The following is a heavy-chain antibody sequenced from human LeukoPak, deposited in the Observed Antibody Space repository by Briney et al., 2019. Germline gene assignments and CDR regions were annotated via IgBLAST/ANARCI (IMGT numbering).Heavy chain of an antibody. CDR2: IFYSGST. D-gene: IGHD3-22*01. Sequence: SETLSLTCTVSGGSISSYYWSWIRQPPGKGLEWSGYIFYSGSTNYNPSLKSRVTISVDTSKNQFSLQPSSVTAADTAVYYCARHGSVSSGALVWGQGTLVTVSS. CDR3: ARHGSVSSGALV. J-gene: IGHJ4*02. V-gene: IGHV4-59*08. CDR1: GGSISSYY.